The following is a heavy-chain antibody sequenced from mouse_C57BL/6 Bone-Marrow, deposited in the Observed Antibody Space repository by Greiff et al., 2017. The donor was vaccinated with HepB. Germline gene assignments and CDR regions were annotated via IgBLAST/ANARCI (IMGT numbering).Heavy chain of an antibody. Sequence: VQLQQPGAELVKPGASVKMSCKASGYTFTSYWITWVKQRPGQGLEWIGDIYPGSGSTNYNEKFKSKATLTVDTSSSTAYMQLSSLTSEDSAVYYCARSGYGSSRFAYWGQGALVTVS. CDR2: IYPGSGST. D-gene: IGHD1-1*01. V-gene: IGHV1-55*01. CDR3: ARSGYGSSRFAY. CDR1: GYTFTSYW. J-gene: IGHJ3*01.